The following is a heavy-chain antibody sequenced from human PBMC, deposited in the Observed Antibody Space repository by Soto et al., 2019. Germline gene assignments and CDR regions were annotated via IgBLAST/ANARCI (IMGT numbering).Heavy chain of an antibody. CDR3: ARSYNDFLTVYYYFNY. CDR2: INHSGST. D-gene: IGHD3-9*01. Sequence: PSETLSLTCAVYGGSFSGYYWSWIRQPPGKGLEWIGEINHSGSTNYNPSLKSRVTISVDTSKNQFSLKLSSVTAADTAVYYCARSYNDFLTVYYYFNYGGRETRATFS. CDR1: GGSFSGYY. J-gene: IGHJ4*02. V-gene: IGHV4-34*01.